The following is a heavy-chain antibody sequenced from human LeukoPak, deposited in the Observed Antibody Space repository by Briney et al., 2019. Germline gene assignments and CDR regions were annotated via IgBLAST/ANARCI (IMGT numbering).Heavy chain of an antibody. CDR1: GGSISSGDYY. CDR3: ASLAAAGTSGIDY. Sequence: SQTLSLTCTVSGGSISSGDYYWSWIRQPPGKGLEWIGYIYYSGSTYYNPSLKSRVTISVDTSKNQFSLKLSSVTAADTAVYYCASLAAAGTSGIDYWGQGTLVTVSS. D-gene: IGHD6-13*01. J-gene: IGHJ4*02. CDR2: IYYSGST. V-gene: IGHV4-30-4*08.